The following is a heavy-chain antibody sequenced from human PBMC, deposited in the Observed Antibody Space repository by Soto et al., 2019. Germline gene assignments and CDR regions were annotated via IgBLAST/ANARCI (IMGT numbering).Heavy chain of an antibody. CDR2: IYWDGDK. J-gene: IGHJ6*02. Sequence: QITLKESGPTLVKPTQTLTLTCTFSGFSLNTGGLGVGWIRQPPGKALEWLALIYWDGDKRYSPSLKSRLTITKAPPNHQVVLPMPDMYPVDTGTYYCAHSRGGGACLRSYSSHYYCGMDVWGQGTTVTVSS. CDR3: AHSRGGGACLRSYSSHYYCGMDV. D-gene: IGHD2-21*02. CDR1: GFSLNTGGLG. V-gene: IGHV2-5*02.